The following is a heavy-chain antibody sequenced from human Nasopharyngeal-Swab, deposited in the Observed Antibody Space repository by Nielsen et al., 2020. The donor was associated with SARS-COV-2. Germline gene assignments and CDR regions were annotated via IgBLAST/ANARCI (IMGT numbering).Heavy chain of an antibody. J-gene: IGHJ6*02. CDR3: ARCRDIVVVPAARPYYYYGMDV. CDR2: ISSSSSYI. D-gene: IGHD2-2*01. V-gene: IGHV3-21*06. Sequence: WIRQPPGKGLEWVSSISSSSSYIYYADSVKGRFTISRDNAKNSLYLQMNSLRAEDTAVYYCARCRDIVVVPAARPYYYYGMDVWGQGTTVTVLL.